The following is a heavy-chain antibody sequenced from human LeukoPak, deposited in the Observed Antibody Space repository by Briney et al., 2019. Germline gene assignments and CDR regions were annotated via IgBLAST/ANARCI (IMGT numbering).Heavy chain of an antibody. J-gene: IGHJ4*02. Sequence: ASVKVSCKASGYTFTSYAMHWVRQAPGQRLEWMGWINAGNGNTKYSQKFQGRVTITRDTSASTAYMELSCLRSEDTAVYYCAREEGDIVVVPAALDYWGQGTLVTVSS. CDR1: GYTFTSYA. CDR3: AREEGDIVVVPAALDY. V-gene: IGHV1-3*01. D-gene: IGHD2-2*01. CDR2: INAGNGNT.